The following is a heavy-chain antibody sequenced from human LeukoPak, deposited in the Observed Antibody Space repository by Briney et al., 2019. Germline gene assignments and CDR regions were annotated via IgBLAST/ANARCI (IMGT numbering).Heavy chain of an antibody. V-gene: IGHV4-34*01. J-gene: IGHJ4*02. Sequence: PSETLSLTCAVYGGSFSGYYWSWIRQPPGEGLEWIGEINHSGSTNYNPSLKSRVTISVDTSKNQFSLKLSSATAADTAVYYCARSLHSSSWYGFFDYWGQGTLVTVSS. CDR3: ARSLHSSSWYGFFDY. D-gene: IGHD6-13*01. CDR1: GGSFSGYY. CDR2: INHSGST.